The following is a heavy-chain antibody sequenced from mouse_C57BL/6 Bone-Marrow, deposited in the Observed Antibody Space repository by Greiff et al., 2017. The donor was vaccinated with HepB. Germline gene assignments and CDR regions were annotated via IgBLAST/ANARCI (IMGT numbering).Heavy chain of an antibody. D-gene: IGHD1-1*01. V-gene: IGHV6-6*01. Sequence: EVKVVESGGGLVQPGGSMKLSCAASGFTFSDAWMDWVRQSPEKGLEWVAEIRNKANNHATYYAESVKGRFTISRDDSKSSVYLQMNSLRAEDTGIYYCTRPNYYGSSYGYAMDYWGQGTSVTVSS. CDR3: TRPNYYGSSYGYAMDY. J-gene: IGHJ4*01. CDR2: IRNKANNHAT. CDR1: GFTFSDAW.